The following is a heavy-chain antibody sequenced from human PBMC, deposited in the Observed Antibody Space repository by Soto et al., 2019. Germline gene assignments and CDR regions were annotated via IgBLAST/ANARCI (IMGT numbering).Heavy chain of an antibody. CDR3: ARNTIFGVVEHYYYGMDV. D-gene: IGHD3-3*01. Sequence: GGSLRLSCTTSGFKFTSYAMNWVRQAPGKGLEWVSYISSSSSTIYYADSVKGRFTISRDNAKNSLYLQMNSLRDEDTAVYYCARNTIFGVVEHYYYGMDVWGQGTTVTVSS. CDR2: ISSSSSTI. J-gene: IGHJ6*02. V-gene: IGHV3-48*02. CDR1: GFKFTSYA.